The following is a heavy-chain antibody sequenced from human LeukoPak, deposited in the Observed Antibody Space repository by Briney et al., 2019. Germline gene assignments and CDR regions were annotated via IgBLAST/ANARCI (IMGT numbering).Heavy chain of an antibody. CDR1: GGSISSSSYY. CDR2: IYYSGST. V-gene: IGHV4-39*01. J-gene: IGHJ6*03. D-gene: IGHD3-10*01. Sequence: SETLSLTCTVSGGSISSSSYYWGWIRQPPGKGLEWIGSIYYSGSTYYNPSLKSRVTISVDTSKNQLSLKLSSVTAADTAVYYCARLITMVRGVIITYHYYYYMDVWGKGTTVTVSS. CDR3: ARLITMVRGVIITYHYYYYMDV.